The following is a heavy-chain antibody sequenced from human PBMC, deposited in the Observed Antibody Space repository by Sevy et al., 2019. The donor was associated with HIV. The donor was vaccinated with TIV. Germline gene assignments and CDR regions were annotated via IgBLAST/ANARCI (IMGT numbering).Heavy chain of an antibody. Sequence: GGSLRLSCAASGFTFSAYIMNWVRQAPGKGLEWVSYISSSSGTIYYADSVKGQFTISRDNAKSSLYLQMNGLRAEDTAVYYCARAGGDCYSKNECWFVSWGQRTLVTVSS. CDR3: ARAGGDCYSKNECWFVS. J-gene: IGHJ5*01. CDR2: ISSSSGTI. D-gene: IGHD2-21*01. V-gene: IGHV3-48*01. CDR1: GFTFSAYI.